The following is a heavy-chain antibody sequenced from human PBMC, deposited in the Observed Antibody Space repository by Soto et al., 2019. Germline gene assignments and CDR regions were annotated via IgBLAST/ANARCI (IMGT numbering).Heavy chain of an antibody. D-gene: IGHD3-3*01. J-gene: IGHJ4*02. CDR1: GGSISSGGYY. V-gene: IGHV4-31*03. CDR2: IYYSGST. CDR3: ARGPVTYYDFWSGYPPPDY. Sequence: TSETLSLTCTVSGGSISSGGYYWSWIRQHPGKGLEWIGYIYYSGSTYYNPSLKSRVTISVDTSKNQFSLKLSSVTAADTAVYYCARGPVTYYDFWSGYPPPDYWGQGTLVTVSS.